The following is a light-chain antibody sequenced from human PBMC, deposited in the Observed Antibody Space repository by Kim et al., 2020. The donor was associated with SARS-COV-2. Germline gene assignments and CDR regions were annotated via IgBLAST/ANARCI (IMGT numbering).Light chain of an antibody. CDR2: DVS. Sequence: GQSVTISCTATSSDVGGYNYVSWYQQHPGKAPKLMIYDVSKRPSGVPDRFSGSKSGNTASLTISGLQAEDEADYYCCSYAGSYTYVFGTGTKVTVL. CDR3: CSYAGSYTYV. J-gene: IGLJ1*01. CDR1: SSDVGGYNY. V-gene: IGLV2-11*01.